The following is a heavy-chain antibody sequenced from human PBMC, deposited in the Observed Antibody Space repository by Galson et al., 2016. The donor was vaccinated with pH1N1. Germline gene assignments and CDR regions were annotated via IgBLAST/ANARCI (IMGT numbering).Heavy chain of an antibody. CDR2: ISPDGTDT. V-gene: IGHV3-74*01. D-gene: IGHD7-27*01. CDR1: GFTFNNYW. CDR3: TADNWGAPFDV. Sequence: SLRLSCAASGFTFNNYWMYWVRQAPGKGLVWVSRISPDGTDTLNADSVRGRFTITRDNSKNTLFLQMNSLGADDKAMYYCTADNWGAPFDVWGQGAMVTV. J-gene: IGHJ3*01.